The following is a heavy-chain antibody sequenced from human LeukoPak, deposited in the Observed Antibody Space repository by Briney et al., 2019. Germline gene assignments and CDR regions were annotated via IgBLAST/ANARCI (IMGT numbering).Heavy chain of an antibody. Sequence: GGSLRLSCAASGFTFSSYAMSWVRQAPGKGLEWVSAISGSGGSTYYADSVKGRFTISGDNSKNTLYLQMNSLRAEDTAVYYCAKGWSGRVGALFDYWGQGTLVTVSS. CDR1: GFTFSSYA. J-gene: IGHJ4*02. V-gene: IGHV3-23*01. D-gene: IGHD1-26*01. CDR3: AKGWSGRVGALFDY. CDR2: ISGSGGST.